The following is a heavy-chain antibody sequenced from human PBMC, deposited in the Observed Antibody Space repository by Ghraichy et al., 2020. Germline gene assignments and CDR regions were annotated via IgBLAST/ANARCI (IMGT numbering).Heavy chain of an antibody. J-gene: IGHJ4*02. CDR2: IYYSGST. CDR3: ASQLRYFDQSGDY. CDR1: GGSISSSSYY. V-gene: IGHV4-39*01. Sequence: SETLSLTCTVSGGSISSSSYYWGWIRQPPGKGLEWIGSIYYSGSTYYNPSLKSRVTISVDTSKNQFSLKLSSVTAADTAVYYCASQLRYFDQSGDYWGQGTLVTVSS. D-gene: IGHD3-9*01.